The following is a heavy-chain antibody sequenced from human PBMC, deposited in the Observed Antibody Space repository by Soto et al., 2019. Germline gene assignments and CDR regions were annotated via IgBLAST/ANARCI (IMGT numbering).Heavy chain of an antibody. CDR1: GFTFSSYG. V-gene: IGHV3-33*01. J-gene: IGHJ4*02. CDR2: IWYDGSNK. D-gene: IGHD6-13*01. CDR3: ARAFPSIAAGEY. Sequence: QAQLVESGGGVVQPGRSLRLSCAASGFTFSSYGMHWVRQAPGKGLEWVAVIWYDGSNKYYADSVKGRFTISRDNSKNTLYLQMNSLRAEDTAVYYCARAFPSIAAGEYWGQGTLVTVSS.